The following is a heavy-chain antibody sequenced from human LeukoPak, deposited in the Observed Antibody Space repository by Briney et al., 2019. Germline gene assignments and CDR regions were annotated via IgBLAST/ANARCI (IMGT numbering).Heavy chain of an antibody. CDR3: ARKDFGYSSVGAFDY. CDR2: IIPIFGTA. V-gene: IGHV1-69*13. D-gene: IGHD6-19*01. Sequence: SVKVSCKASGGTFSSYAISWVRQAPGQGLEWMGGIIPIFGTANYAQKFQGRVTITADESTSTAYMELSSLRSEDTAVYYCARKDFGYSSVGAFDYWGQGTLVTVSS. J-gene: IGHJ4*02. CDR1: GGTFSSYA.